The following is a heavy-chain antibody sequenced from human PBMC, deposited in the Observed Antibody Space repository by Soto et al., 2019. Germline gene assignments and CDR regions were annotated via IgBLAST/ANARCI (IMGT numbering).Heavy chain of an antibody. CDR1: XGXXXXXXXX. V-gene: IGHV4-39*01. Sequence: SETLSLTXXVSXGXXXXXXXXXXXIRQPPGXGLEXXGXISSSGTAHTNPSLKRRVTLTVDTSKNRFSLKLSSVTAEGTSFYSCARHRDLLATLTQCYFADWGQGIKVTVSS. J-gene: IGHJ4*03. CDR2: ISSSGTA. D-gene: IGHD5-12*01. CDR3: ARHRDLLATLTQCYFAD.